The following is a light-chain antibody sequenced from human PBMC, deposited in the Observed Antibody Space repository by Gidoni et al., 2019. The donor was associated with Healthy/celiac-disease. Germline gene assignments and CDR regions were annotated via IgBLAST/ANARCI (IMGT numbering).Light chain of an antibody. CDR3: SSYTSSSTLDVV. CDR2: DVS. Sequence: QSALTQPASVAGSPGQSITISCTGTSSDVGGYNYVSWYQQNPGKAPKLMIYDVSNRPSGFSNRFSGSKSGNTASLTISGLQAEDEADYYCSSYTSSSTLDVVFGGGTKLTVL. V-gene: IGLV2-14*01. J-gene: IGLJ2*01. CDR1: SSDVGGYNY.